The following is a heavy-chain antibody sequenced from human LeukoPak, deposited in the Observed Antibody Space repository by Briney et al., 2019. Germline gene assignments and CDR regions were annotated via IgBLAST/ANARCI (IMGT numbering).Heavy chain of an antibody. Sequence: AETLSLTCAVYGGSFSGYYWSWIRQPPGKGLEWIGGINHSGSTNYNPSLKSRVTISVDTSKNQFSLKLSSVTAADTAVYYCARYDSNRPFDYWGQGTLVTVSS. J-gene: IGHJ4*02. CDR2: INHSGST. D-gene: IGHD4-11*01. V-gene: IGHV4-34*01. CDR1: GGSFSGYY. CDR3: ARYDSNRPFDY.